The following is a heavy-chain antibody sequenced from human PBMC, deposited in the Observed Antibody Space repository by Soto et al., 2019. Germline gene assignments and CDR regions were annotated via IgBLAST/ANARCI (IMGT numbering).Heavy chain of an antibody. D-gene: IGHD2-2*01. CDR2: IYYSGST. CDR3: ARAPYCSSTSCYFDY. Sequence: QVQLQESGPGLVKPSQTLSLTCTVSGGSISSGGYYWSWIRQHPGKGLEWIGYIYYSGSTYYNPSLQSRVTISVDTSKNQFSLKLSSVTAADTAVYYCARAPYCSSTSCYFDYWGQGTLVTVSS. V-gene: IGHV4-31*03. CDR1: GGSISSGGYY. J-gene: IGHJ4*02.